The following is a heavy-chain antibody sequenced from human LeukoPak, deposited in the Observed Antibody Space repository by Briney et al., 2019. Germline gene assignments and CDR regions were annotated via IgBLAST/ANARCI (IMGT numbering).Heavy chain of an antibody. J-gene: IGHJ3*02. V-gene: IGHV4-39*01. D-gene: IGHD3-22*01. CDR2: IYYSGST. Sequence: SETLSLACTVSGGSISSSSYYWGWIRQPPGKGLEWIGSIYYSGSTYYNPSLKSRVTISVDTSKNQFSLKLSSVTAADTAVYYCARLIDYYDSSGYYDQDAFDIWGQGTMVTVSS. CDR3: ARLIDYYDSSGYYDQDAFDI. CDR1: GGSISSSSYY.